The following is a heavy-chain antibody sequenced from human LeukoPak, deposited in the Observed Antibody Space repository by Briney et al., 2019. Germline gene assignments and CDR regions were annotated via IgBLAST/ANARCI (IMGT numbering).Heavy chain of an antibody. CDR3: ARDLSDFWSGYYPDAFDI. V-gene: IGHV3-7*01. CDR1: GFTFSSYW. CDR2: IKQDGSEK. Sequence: GGSLRLSCAASGFTFSSYWMSWVRQAPGKGLEWVANIKQDGSEKYYVDSVKGRFTISRDNAKSSLYLQMNSLRAEDTAVYYCARDLSDFWSGYYPDAFDIWGQGTMVTVSS. J-gene: IGHJ3*02. D-gene: IGHD3-3*01.